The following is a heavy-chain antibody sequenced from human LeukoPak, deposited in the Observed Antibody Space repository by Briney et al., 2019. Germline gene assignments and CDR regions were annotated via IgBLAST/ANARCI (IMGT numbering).Heavy chain of an antibody. CDR1: GYTFSNYG. D-gene: IGHD1-14*01. CDR2: ISAYNGNT. V-gene: IGHV1-18*01. J-gene: IGHJ4*02. Sequence: ASVKVSCKASGYTFSNYGISWVRQAPGQGLEWMGWISAYNGNTNYAQKLQDRVTMTTDTSMSTAYIEVRTLRFDDTAVYYCARERPTTGSDYWGQGTLVTVSS. CDR3: ARERPTTGSDY.